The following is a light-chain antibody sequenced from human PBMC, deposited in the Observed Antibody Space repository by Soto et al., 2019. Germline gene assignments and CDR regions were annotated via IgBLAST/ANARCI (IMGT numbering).Light chain of an antibody. CDR1: QGVSTW. CDR3: QKAASFPIT. V-gene: IGKV1-12*01. Sequence: DIQMTQSPSSVSASVGDRVTITCRASQGVSTWLAWYQQKPGKAPNLLIYTASSLQSGVPSRFSGSWSGTDFTLTINGLQPEDFATYYCQKAASFPITFGQGTRLEIK. CDR2: TAS. J-gene: IGKJ5*01.